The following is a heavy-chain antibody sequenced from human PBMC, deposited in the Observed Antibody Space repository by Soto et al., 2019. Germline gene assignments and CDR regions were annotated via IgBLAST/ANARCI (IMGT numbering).Heavy chain of an antibody. CDR1: GFTFNHYA. V-gene: IGHV3-30*18. CDR2: ISYDGSNK. D-gene: IGHD6-13*01. Sequence: PGGSLRLSCAASGFTFNHYAMSWVRQAPGKGLEWVSVISYDGSNKYYADSVKGRFTISRDNSKNTLYLQMNSLRAEDTAVYYCAKDVSQYSSSWAWYFDYWGQGTLVTVSS. CDR3: AKDVSQYSSSWAWYFDY. J-gene: IGHJ4*02.